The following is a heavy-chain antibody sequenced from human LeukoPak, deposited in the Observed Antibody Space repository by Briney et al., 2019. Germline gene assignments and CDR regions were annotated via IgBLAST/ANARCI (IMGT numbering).Heavy chain of an antibody. J-gene: IGHJ6*02. D-gene: IGHD3-22*01. CDR1: GYTFTSYD. CDR2: MNPNSGNT. CDR3: ARGPGGYYDSSGYFYYYYGMDV. Sequence: GASVKVSCKASGYTFTSYDINWVRQATGQGLEWMGWMNPNSGNTGYAQKFQGRVTMTRNTSISTAYMELSSLRSEDTAVYYCARGPGGYYDSSGYFYYYYGMDVWGQGTTVTVSS. V-gene: IGHV1-8*01.